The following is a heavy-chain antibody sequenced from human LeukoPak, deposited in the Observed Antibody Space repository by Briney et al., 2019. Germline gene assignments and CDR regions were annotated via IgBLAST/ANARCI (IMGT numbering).Heavy chain of an antibody. CDR1: GYSFTNYW. D-gene: IGHD3-9*01. CDR2: IDPRDSYT. CDR3: ARCRDDNSISLDY. V-gene: IGHV5-10-1*01. J-gene: IGHJ4*02. Sequence: PGESLKISCKGSGYSFTNYWISWVRQMPGKGLEWMGRIDPRDSYTNYSPSFQGHVTISADKSITTAYLQSSSLMASDTATYYCARCRDDNSISLDYWGQGTLVTVSS.